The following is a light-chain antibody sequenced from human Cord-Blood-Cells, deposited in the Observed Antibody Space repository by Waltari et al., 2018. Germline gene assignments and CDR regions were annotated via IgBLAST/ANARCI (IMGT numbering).Light chain of an antibody. CDR3: SSYTSSSTFV. V-gene: IGLV2-14*01. CDR1: SSDVGGYNY. CDR2: EGR. J-gene: IGLJ3*02. Sequence: QSALTQPASVSGSPGQSITISCTGTSSDVGGYNYVSWYQQHPGKAPKLMVYEGRKRPAGVSNRFSGSKSGNTASLTISGLQAEDEADYYCSSYTSSSTFVFGGGTKLTVL.